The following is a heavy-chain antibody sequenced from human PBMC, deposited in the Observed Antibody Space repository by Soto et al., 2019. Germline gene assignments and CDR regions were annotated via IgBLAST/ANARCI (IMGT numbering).Heavy chain of an antibody. J-gene: IGHJ6*03. V-gene: IGHV6-1*01. CDR3: ARDSISFGHGYYYMDV. CDR1: GDRVSSNSAA. D-gene: IGHD3-16*01. Sequence: KQSPTLSLTCAISGDRVSSNSAAWTWIRQSPSRGLEWLGRTYYRSKWYNDYAVSVKSRITINPDTSKNQFSLQLNSVTPEDTAVYYCARDSISFGHGYYYMDVWGKGTTVTVSS. CDR2: TYYRSKWYN.